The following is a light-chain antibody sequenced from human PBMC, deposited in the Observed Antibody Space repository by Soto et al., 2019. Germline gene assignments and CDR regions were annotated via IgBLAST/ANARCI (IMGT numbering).Light chain of an antibody. CDR3: QEYNYWAPT. J-gene: IGKJ1*01. CDR1: QSVSSN. Sequence: EIVMTQSPATLSVSPGERATLSCRASQSVSSNLAWYQQKPGQAPRLLIYGASTRATGIPARFSGSGSGTEFTLTLSSLEFEEFAVYYCQEYNYWAPTFRQGTKVEIK. V-gene: IGKV3-15*01. CDR2: GAS.